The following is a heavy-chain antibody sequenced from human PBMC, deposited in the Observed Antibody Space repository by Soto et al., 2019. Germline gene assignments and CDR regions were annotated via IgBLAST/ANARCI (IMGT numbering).Heavy chain of an antibody. CDR3: ARVPYGGSYWREFDY. CDR1: GFTFSSYS. CDR2: IFISSSYI. D-gene: IGHD1-26*01. J-gene: IGHJ4*02. Sequence: EVQLVESGGGLVKPGGSLRLSYAASGFTFSSYSMNWVRHAPGQGLEWVSSIFISSSYIYYADSVKSLFTISRDNAKNSLYLQMNSLRADDTAVYYCARVPYGGSYWREFDYWGQGTLVTVSS. V-gene: IGHV3-21*01.